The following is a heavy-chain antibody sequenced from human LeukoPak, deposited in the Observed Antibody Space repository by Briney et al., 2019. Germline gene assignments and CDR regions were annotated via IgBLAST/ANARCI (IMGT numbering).Heavy chain of an antibody. V-gene: IGHV4-39*07. CDR3: ARDLKLDGSSGYYAFDI. CDR1: GGSISSSSYY. Sequence: PSETLSLTCTVSGGSISSSSYYWGWIRQPPGKGLEWIGSIYYSGNTYYNPSLKSRVTISVDTSKNQFSLKLSSVTAADTAVYYCARDLKLDGSSGYYAFDIWGQGTMVTVSS. D-gene: IGHD3-22*01. J-gene: IGHJ3*02. CDR2: IYYSGNT.